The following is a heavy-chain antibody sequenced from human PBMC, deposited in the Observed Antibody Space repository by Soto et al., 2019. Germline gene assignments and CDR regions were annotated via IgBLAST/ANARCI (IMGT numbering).Heavy chain of an antibody. D-gene: IGHD3-22*01. CDR2: IDPSDSYI. V-gene: IGHV5-10-1*01. J-gene: IGHJ4*02. CDR3: AIPIGGLSTTDFPY. CDR1: GDSFTSNW. Sequence: GESLKISGKGSGDSFTSNWISWVRQMPGKGLEWMGRIDPSDSYINYSPSFQGHVIISVDKSISTAFLHWSSLKASDTAMYYCAIPIGGLSTTDFPYWGPGTLVTGFS.